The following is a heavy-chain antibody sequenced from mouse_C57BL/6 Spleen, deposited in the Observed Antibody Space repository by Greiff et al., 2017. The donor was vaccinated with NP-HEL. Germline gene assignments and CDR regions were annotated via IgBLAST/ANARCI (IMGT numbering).Heavy chain of an antibody. CDR2: IDPEDGET. V-gene: IGHV14-2*01. Sequence: VQLQQSGAELVKPGASVKLSCTASGFNIKDYYMQWVKQRTEQGLEWIGRIDPEDGETKYAPKFRGKAIITADKSSNTAYLQLSSLTSEDTAVYYCARERVGYFDYGGQGTTLTVSS. D-gene: IGHD1-1*02. CDR3: ARERVGYFDY. CDR1: GFNIKDYY. J-gene: IGHJ2*01.